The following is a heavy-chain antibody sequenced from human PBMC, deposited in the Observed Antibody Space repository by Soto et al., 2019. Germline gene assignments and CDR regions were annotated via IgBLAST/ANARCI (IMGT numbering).Heavy chain of an antibody. CDR3: ARGMYQKSDAFDI. Sequence: SLRLSCAASGFTFSSYWMHSVRQAPGKGLEWVSRINSDGSSTRYADSVKGRFTISRDNAKNTLYLQMNSLRAEDMAVYYCARGMYQKSDAFDIWGQGTMVTVSS. D-gene: IGHD2-8*01. V-gene: IGHV3-74*01. CDR2: INSDGSST. CDR1: GFTFSSYW. J-gene: IGHJ3*02.